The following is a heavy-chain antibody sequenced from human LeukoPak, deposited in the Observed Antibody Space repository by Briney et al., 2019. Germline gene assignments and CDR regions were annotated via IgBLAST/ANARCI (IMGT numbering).Heavy chain of an antibody. CDR2: INTNTGNP. Sequence: ALVKVSCKASGYTFTNYGITWVRQAPGQGLEWMGWINTNTGNPTYAQGFTGRFVFSLDTSVSTAYLQISSLKAEDTAVYYCASLAAAGLKVPFDYWGQGTLVTVSS. CDR1: GYTFTNYG. D-gene: IGHD6-13*01. V-gene: IGHV7-4-1*02. CDR3: ASLAAAGLKVPFDY. J-gene: IGHJ4*02.